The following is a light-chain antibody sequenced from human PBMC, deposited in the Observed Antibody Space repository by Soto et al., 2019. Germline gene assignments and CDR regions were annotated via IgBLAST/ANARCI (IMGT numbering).Light chain of an antibody. J-gene: IGKJ1*01. CDR1: QSISSNF. CDR2: ATS. CDR3: QQYSSSWT. Sequence: EFVLTQSPGTLSLSPGQRATLSCRASQSISSNFLAWYQQKPGQAPRLLIYATSSRATGIPGRFSGSGSGTDFTLTISRLEPEDFAVYYCQQYSSSWTFGQGTKVDIK. V-gene: IGKV3-20*01.